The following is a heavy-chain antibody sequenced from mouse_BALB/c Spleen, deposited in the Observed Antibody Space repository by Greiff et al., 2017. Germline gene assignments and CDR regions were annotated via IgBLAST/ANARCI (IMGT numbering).Heavy chain of an antibody. CDR3: ARDFPTARATFAY. CDR1: GFTFSSYA. D-gene: IGHD3-2*01. CDR2: ISSGGSYT. J-gene: IGHJ3*01. Sequence: EVHLVESGGGLVKPGGSLKLSCAASGFTFSSYAMSWVRQSPEKRLEWVAEISSGGSYTYYPDTVTGRFTISRDNAKNTLYLEMSSLRSEDTAMYDCARDFPTARATFAYWGQGTLVTVSA. V-gene: IGHV5-9-4*01.